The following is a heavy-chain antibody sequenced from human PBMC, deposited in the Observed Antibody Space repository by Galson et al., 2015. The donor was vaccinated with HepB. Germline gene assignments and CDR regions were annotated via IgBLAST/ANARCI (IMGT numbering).Heavy chain of an antibody. Sequence: SLRLSCAVSGFIFTNYWMSWGRQAPGKGPEWVANIREDGYETHYVDSVRGRFTISRDNNRRSLYLHKDSLRADDTAVYYCARERYGDSGSFLNHWGRGTLVTVSS. V-gene: IGHV3-7*03. CDR3: ARERYGDSGSFLNH. CDR1: GFIFTNYW. CDR2: IREDGYET. J-gene: IGHJ5*02. D-gene: IGHD1-14*01.